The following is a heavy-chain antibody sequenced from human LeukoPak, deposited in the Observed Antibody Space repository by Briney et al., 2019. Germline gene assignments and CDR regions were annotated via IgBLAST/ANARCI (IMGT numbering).Heavy chain of an antibody. J-gene: IGHJ6*02. Sequence: GGSLRLSCAVPGSTFSNYEINWVRQAPGKGLEWISYISSSGGTIYYADSVKGRFTISRDNAKNSLYLQMNSLRAEDTALYYCARVLYYYYGMDVWGQGTTVTVSS. CDR3: ARVLYYYYGMDV. D-gene: IGHD3-16*01. V-gene: IGHV3-48*03. CDR2: ISSSGGTI. CDR1: GSTFSNYE.